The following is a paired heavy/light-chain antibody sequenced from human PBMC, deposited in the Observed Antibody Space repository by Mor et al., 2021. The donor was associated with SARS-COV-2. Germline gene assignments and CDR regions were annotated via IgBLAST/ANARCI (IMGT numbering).Light chain of an antibody. CDR3: QQYGNSPVT. CDR1: QSVSSDY. V-gene: IGKV3-20*01. J-gene: IGKJ2*01. Sequence: EIVLTQSPGTLSLSPGERATLSCRASQSVSSDYLAWYQQKPGQAPRLLIYGASSRATGIPDRFSGSGSGTDFTLTISRLEPEDFAVYYCQQYGNSPVTFGQGTKLEIK. CDR2: GAS.
Heavy chain of an antibody. CDR2: IYTSGST. D-gene: IGHD3-3*01. CDR1: GGSISSYY. CDR3: AREKYYDFWRGLGPFDY. V-gene: IGHV4-4*07. J-gene: IGHJ4*02. Sequence: QVQLQESGPGLVKPSETLSLTCTVSGGSISSYYWTWIRQPAGKGLEWIGRIYTSGSTNYNPSLKSRVTMSVDTSKNQFSLKLSSVTAADTAVYYCAREKYYDFWRGLGPFDYWGQGTLVTVSS.